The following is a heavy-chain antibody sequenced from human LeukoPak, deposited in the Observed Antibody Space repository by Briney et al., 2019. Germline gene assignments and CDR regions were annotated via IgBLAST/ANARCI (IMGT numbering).Heavy chain of an antibody. J-gene: IGHJ3*02. CDR1: GGTFSSYA. CDR2: IIPIFGTA. D-gene: IGHD2-2*02. Sequence: GASVKVSCKASGGTFSSYAISWVRQAPGQGLEWMGGIIPIFGTANYAQKFQGRVTITADESTSTAYMELSSLRSEDTAVYYCAREDIVVVPAAIFVGAFDIWGPGTMVTVSP. CDR3: AREDIVVVPAAIFVGAFDI. V-gene: IGHV1-69*13.